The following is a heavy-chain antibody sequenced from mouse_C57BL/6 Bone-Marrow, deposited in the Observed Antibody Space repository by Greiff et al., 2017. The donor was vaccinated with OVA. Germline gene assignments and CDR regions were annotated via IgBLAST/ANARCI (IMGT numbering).Heavy chain of an antibody. CDR1: GYTFTSYD. Sequence: QVQLQQSGPELVKPGASVKLSCKASGYTFTSYDINWVKQRPGQGLEWIGWIYPRDGSTKYNEKFKGKATLTVDTSSSTAYMELHSLTSEDSAVYSGAREGYYGNGYAMDYWGQGTSVTVSS. D-gene: IGHD2-1*01. V-gene: IGHV1-85*01. J-gene: IGHJ4*01. CDR3: AREGYYGNGYAMDY. CDR2: IYPRDGST.